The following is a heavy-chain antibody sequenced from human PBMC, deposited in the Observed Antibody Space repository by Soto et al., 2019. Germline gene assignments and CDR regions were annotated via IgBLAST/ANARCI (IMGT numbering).Heavy chain of an antibody. Sequence: QVQLVESGGGVVQPGRSLRLSCAASGFTFSSYGMHWVRQAPGKGLEWVAVIWYDGSNKYYADSVKGRFTISRDNSKNTLYLQMNSLRAEDTAVYYCARDQGRGYNYGFYYWGQGTLVTVSS. J-gene: IGHJ4*02. CDR1: GFTFSSYG. CDR3: ARDQGRGYNYGFYY. D-gene: IGHD5-18*01. V-gene: IGHV3-33*01. CDR2: IWYDGSNK.